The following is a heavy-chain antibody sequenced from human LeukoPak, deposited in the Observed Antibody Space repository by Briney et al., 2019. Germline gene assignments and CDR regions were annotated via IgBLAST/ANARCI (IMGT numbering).Heavy chain of an antibody. V-gene: IGHV3-23*01. CDR1: GFTFSNYA. Sequence: PGGSLRLSCVAPGFTFSNYAMNWVRQAPGKGLEWVSTISGSGGTTYYADSVKGRFTISRDNSKNTLYLQMNSLRAEDTAVYYCANYYGNGDYWGQGTLVTVSS. J-gene: IGHJ4*02. D-gene: IGHD3-3*01. CDR3: ANYYGNGDY. CDR2: ISGSGGTT.